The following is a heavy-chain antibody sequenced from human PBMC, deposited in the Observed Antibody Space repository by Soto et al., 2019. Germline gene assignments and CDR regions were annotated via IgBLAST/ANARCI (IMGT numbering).Heavy chain of an antibody. CDR1: GYSFTSYW. CDR2: IYPGDSDT. Sequence: PGESLKISCKGSGYSFTSYWIGWVRQMPGKGLEWMGIIYPGDSDTRYSPSFQGQVTISADKSISTAYLQWSSLKASDTAMYYCARLGDIVATERNYYGMDVWGQGTTVTVSS. D-gene: IGHD5-12*01. CDR3: ARLGDIVATERNYYGMDV. J-gene: IGHJ6*02. V-gene: IGHV5-51*01.